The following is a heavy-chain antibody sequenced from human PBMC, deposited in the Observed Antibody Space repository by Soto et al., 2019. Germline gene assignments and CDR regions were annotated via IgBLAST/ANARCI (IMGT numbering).Heavy chain of an antibody. Sequence: GGSLRLSCAAAGVTFSSCAMSWVRQAPGKGLEWVSTITPSGGSTFYADSVKGRFIVSRDNSKNTLYLQMNSLRVEDAAVYYCATDFWTGYPPTAYWGQGTLVTVSS. CDR3: ATDFWTGYPPTAY. D-gene: IGHD3-3*01. V-gene: IGHV3-23*01. CDR1: GVTFSSCA. CDR2: ITPSGGST. J-gene: IGHJ4*02.